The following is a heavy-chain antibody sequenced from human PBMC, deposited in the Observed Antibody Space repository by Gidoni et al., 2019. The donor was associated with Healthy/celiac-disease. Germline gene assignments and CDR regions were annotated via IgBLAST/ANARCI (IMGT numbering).Heavy chain of an antibody. V-gene: IGHV3-9*01. CDR1: GLSFDDYA. CDR2: ISWNSGSI. Sequence: EVQLVVSGGGLIQPGRSRSPSSAPSGLSFDDYAMHWVRQAPGKGLEWVSGISWNSGSIGYADSVKGRFTISRNNAKNSLYLQMNSLRAEDTALYCCAKDIRGDGWGSGIFDYWGQGTLVTVSS. J-gene: IGHJ4*02. D-gene: IGHD3-10*01. CDR3: AKDIRGDGWGSGIFDY.